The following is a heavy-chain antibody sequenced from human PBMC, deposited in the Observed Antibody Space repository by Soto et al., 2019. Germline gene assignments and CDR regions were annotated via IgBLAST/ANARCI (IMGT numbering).Heavy chain of an antibody. J-gene: IGHJ4*02. CDR2: ISGSGGST. D-gene: IGHD5-12*01. Sequence: EVQLLESGGGLVQPGGSPRLSCAASGFTFSSYAMSWVRQAPGKGLEWVSAISGSGGSTYYADSVKGRFTISRDNSKNTLYLQMNSLRAEDTAVYYCAKSTRGYSGYDLTFDYWGQGTLVTVSS. CDR3: AKSTRGYSGYDLTFDY. CDR1: GFTFSSYA. V-gene: IGHV3-23*01.